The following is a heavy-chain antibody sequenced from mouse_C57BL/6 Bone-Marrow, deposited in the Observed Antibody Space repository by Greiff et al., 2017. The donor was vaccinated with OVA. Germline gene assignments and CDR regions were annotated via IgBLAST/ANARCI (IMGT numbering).Heavy chain of an antibody. J-gene: IGHJ2*01. CDR1: GFTFSSYA. CDR3: TRDGGFRGDY. CDR2: ISSGGDYI. D-gene: IGHD3-3*01. Sequence: EVKVVESGEGLVKPGGSLTLSCAASGFTFSSYAMSWVRQTPETRLEWVAYISSGGDYIYYADTVKGRFTISRDNARNTLYLQMSSLKSEDTAMYYCTRDGGFRGDYWGQGTTLTVSS. V-gene: IGHV5-9-1*02.